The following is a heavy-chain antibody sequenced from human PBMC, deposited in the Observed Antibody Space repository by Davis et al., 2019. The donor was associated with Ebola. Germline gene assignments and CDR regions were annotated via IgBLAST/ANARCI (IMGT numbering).Heavy chain of an antibody. CDR2: IDWDDDK. V-gene: IGHV2-70*04. CDR1: GFSLSTSGMR. Sequence: SGPTLVKPTQTLTLTCTFSGFSLSTSGMRVSWIRQPPGKALEWLARIDWDDDKFYSTSLKTRLTISKDTSKNQVVLTMTNMDPVDTATYYCARIRGAHYYYGMDVWGQGTTVTVSS. CDR3: ARIRGAHYYYGMDV. J-gene: IGHJ6*02. D-gene: IGHD1-26*01.